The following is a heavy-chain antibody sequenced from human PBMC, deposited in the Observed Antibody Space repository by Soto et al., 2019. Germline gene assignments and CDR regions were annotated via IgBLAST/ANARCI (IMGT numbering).Heavy chain of an antibody. V-gene: IGHV4-61*01. CDR2: IYYSGST. CDR1: GGSVSSGSYY. Sequence: QVQLQESGPGLVKPSETLSLTCTVSGGSVSSGSYYWSWIRQPPGKGLEWIGYIYYSGSTNYNPSLKRRVTISVDTSKNQFSLKLSSVTAADTAVYYCARVITFGGVIVIGFDYWGQGTLVTVSS. CDR3: ARVITFGGVIVIGFDY. J-gene: IGHJ4*02. D-gene: IGHD3-16*02.